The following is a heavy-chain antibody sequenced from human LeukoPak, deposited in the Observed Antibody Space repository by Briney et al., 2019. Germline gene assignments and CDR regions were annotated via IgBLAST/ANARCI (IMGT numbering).Heavy chain of an antibody. CDR3: ARAKPYDSSGYYRPLDY. CDR1: GFTFSSYS. Sequence: PGGSLRLSCAASGFTFSSYSMNWVRQAPGKGLEWVSSISSSSSYIYYADSVKGRFTISRDNAKNSLYLQMNSLRAEDTAVYYCARAKPYDSSGYYRPLDYWGQGTLVTVSS. CDR2: ISSSSSYI. V-gene: IGHV3-21*01. J-gene: IGHJ4*02. D-gene: IGHD3-22*01.